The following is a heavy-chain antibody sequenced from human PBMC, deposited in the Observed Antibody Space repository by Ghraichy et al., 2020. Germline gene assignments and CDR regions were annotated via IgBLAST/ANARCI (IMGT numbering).Heavy chain of an antibody. CDR3: AKDWQVGQ. CDR1: GFTFSSSA. V-gene: IGHV3-23*01. Sequence: GGSLRLSCAASGFTFSSSAMSWVRQAPGKGLEYISAISDSDGGTYYTDSVKGRFTISRDNSKNMLFLQMKGLRADDTAIYYCAKDWQVGQWGQGTLVTVSS. D-gene: IGHD1-26*01. J-gene: IGHJ4*02. CDR2: ISDSDGGT.